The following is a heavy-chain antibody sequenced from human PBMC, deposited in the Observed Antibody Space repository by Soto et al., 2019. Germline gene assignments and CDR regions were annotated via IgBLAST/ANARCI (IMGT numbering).Heavy chain of an antibody. J-gene: IGHJ3*02. Sequence: TSETLSLTCSVSGGSISSYYWSWIRQPPGKGLEWIGYIHYSGSTNYNPSLKSRVTISVDTSKNQFSLKLSSVTAADTAVYYCEREYCSGGSCYRDVFDIWGQGTMVTVSS. CDR2: IHYSGST. D-gene: IGHD2-15*01. V-gene: IGHV4-59*01. CDR3: EREYCSGGSCYRDVFDI. CDR1: GGSISSYY.